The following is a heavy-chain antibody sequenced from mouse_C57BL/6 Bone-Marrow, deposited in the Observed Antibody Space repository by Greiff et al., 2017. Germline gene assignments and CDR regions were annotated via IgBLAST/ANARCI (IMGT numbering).Heavy chain of an antibody. Sequence: QVQLQQSGPGLVAPSQSLSITCTVSGFSLTSYAISWVRQPPGKGLEWLGVIWTGGGTNYNSALKSRLSISKDNSKSQVFLKMNSLQTDDTARYYCARNGGLLRGVYYFDYWGQGTTLKVSS. CDR3: ARNGGLLRGVYYFDY. CDR1: GFSLTSYA. D-gene: IGHD1-1*01. V-gene: IGHV2-9-1*01. CDR2: IWTGGGT. J-gene: IGHJ2*01.